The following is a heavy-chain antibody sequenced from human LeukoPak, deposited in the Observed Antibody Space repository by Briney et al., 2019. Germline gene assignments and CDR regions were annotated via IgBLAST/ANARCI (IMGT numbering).Heavy chain of an antibody. CDR3: ARDSSGWYFDY. Sequence: GGSLRLSCAASGFTFSSYGMHWVRQAPGKGREWVAVIWYDGSNKYYADSVKGRFTISRDNSKNTLYLQMNSLRAEDTAVYYCARDSSGWYFDYWGQGTLVTVSS. CDR2: IWYDGSNK. CDR1: GFTFSSYG. V-gene: IGHV3-33*01. J-gene: IGHJ4*02. D-gene: IGHD6-19*01.